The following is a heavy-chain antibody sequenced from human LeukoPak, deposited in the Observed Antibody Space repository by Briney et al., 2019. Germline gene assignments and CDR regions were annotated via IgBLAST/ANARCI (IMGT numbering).Heavy chain of an antibody. J-gene: IGHJ4*02. CDR1: GFAFGDYS. Sequence: GGSLRLSCAASGFAFGDYSMNWVRQAPGKGLEWVSYISTSGLSTYYADSVKGRFTISRDNAKNSLYPQTNGLRAEDTAVYYCARDPTPTQLWFRGTFDYWGQGALVTVS. V-gene: IGHV3-48*01. D-gene: IGHD5-18*01. CDR2: ISTSGLST. CDR3: ARDPTPTQLWFRGTFDY.